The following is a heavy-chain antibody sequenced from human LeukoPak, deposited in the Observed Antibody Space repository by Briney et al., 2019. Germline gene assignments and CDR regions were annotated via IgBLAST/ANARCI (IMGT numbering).Heavy chain of an antibody. CDR2: INSNGGST. J-gene: IGHJ4*02. D-gene: IGHD2-15*01. CDR3: ARRYCSGGRCPNYFDY. CDR1: GFTFSSYA. Sequence: GGSLRLSCVASGFTFSSYAMHWVRQTPGKGLEYVSGINSNGGSTHYANSVKGRFTISRDNSKNTLYLQMDSLRAEDTAVYYCARRYCSGGRCPNYFDYWGQGTLVTVFS. V-gene: IGHV3-64*01.